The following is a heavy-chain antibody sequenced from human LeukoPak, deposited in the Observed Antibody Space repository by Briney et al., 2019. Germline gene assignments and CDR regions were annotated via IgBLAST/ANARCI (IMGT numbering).Heavy chain of an antibody. CDR1: GFTLSSYS. CDR3: ARRDYYFDY. CDR2: ISSSNSPI. J-gene: IGHJ4*02. V-gene: IGHV3-48*01. Sequence: GGSLRLSCAASGFTLSSYSLNWVRQAPGKGLEWVSYISSSNSPIYYADSVKGRFTISRDNAKNSLYLQMNNLRAEDTAVYYCARRDYYFDYWGQGTLVTVSS.